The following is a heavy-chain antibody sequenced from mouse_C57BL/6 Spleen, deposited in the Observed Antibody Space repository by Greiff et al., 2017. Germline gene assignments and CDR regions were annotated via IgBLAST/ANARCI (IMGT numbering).Heavy chain of an antibody. CDR1: GYSITSGYY. Sequence: EVKLVESGPGLVKPSQSLSLTCSVTGYSITSGYYWNWIRQFPGNKLEWMGYISYDGSNNYNPSLKNRISITRDTSKNQFFLKLNSVTTEDTATYYCARESTTVVASYWYFDVWGTGTTVTVSS. V-gene: IGHV3-6*01. CDR2: ISYDGSN. J-gene: IGHJ1*03. CDR3: ARESTTVVASYWYFDV. D-gene: IGHD1-1*01.